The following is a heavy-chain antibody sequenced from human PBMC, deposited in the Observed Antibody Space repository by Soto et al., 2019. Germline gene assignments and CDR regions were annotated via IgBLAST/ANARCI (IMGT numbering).Heavy chain of an antibody. CDR1: GGSISSSSYF. CDR3: ARLVACNGGSCKFDP. CDR2: INYRGTT. V-gene: IGHV4-39*01. D-gene: IGHD2-15*01. Sequence: QLQLQESGPGLVTPSETLSLTCTVSGGSISSSSYFWAWVRQSPAKGLEWIGSINYRGTTFYTASLRSRVTISIDTSKNQFSLTLNSVTAADTALYYCARLVACNGGSCKFDPWGQGTLVTDSS. J-gene: IGHJ5*02.